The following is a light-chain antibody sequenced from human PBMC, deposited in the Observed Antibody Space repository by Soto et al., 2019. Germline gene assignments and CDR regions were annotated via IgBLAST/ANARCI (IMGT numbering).Light chain of an antibody. CDR3: AAWDVSLVV. J-gene: IGLJ2*01. CDR2: SDN. CDR1: SSNIGTNT. V-gene: IGLV1-44*01. Sequence: QSVLTQPPSASGTPGQRVTISCSGSSSNIGTNTVIWYQQLPGAAPKLLIYSDNQRPSGVPDRFSGYKSGTSASLAISGLQYEDEADYYCAAWDVSLVVFGGGTKLTVL.